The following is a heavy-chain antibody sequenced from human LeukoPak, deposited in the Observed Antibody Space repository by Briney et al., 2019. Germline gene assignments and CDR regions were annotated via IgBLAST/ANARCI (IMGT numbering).Heavy chain of an antibody. CDR3: ARVLDLSKRGLDAFDI. Sequence: PSDTLSLTCTVSGGSVSSGSYYWSWLRQPPGKGLEWIGYIYYSGSTNYKPSLKTRVTISVDTSKNQFSLKLSSVTAADTAVYYCARVLDLSKRGLDAFDIWGQGTMVTVSS. D-gene: IGHD3-16*01. CDR2: IYYSGST. V-gene: IGHV4-61*01. J-gene: IGHJ3*02. CDR1: GGSVSSGSYY.